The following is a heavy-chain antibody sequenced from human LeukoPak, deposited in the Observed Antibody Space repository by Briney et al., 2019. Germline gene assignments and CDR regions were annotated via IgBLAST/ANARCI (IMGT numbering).Heavy chain of an antibody. CDR3: ARLQYFDWLSNWFDP. Sequence: GASVKVSCKTSGYSFISQGISWVRQAPGQGLEWMGGIIPIFGTANYAQKFQGRVAITADESTSTAYMELSSLRSEDTAVYYCARLQYFDWLSNWFDPWGQGTLVTVSS. J-gene: IGHJ5*02. CDR2: IIPIFGTA. D-gene: IGHD3-9*01. CDR1: GYSFISQG. V-gene: IGHV1-69*13.